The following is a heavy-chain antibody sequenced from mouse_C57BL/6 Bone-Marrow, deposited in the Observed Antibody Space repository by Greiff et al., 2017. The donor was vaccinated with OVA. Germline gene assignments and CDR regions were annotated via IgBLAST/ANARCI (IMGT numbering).Heavy chain of an antibody. Sequence: QVQLQQSGAELMKPGASVKLSCKATGYTFTGYWIEWVKQRPGHGLEWIGEILPGSGSTNYTEKFKGKATFTADTSSNTAYMQLSSLTTEDSGIYYCARWGVYYGNYNAMDYWGKGTSVTVSS. CDR3: ARWGVYYGNYNAMDY. J-gene: IGHJ4*01. D-gene: IGHD2-1*01. CDR2: ILPGSGST. V-gene: IGHV1-9*01. CDR1: GYTFTGYW.